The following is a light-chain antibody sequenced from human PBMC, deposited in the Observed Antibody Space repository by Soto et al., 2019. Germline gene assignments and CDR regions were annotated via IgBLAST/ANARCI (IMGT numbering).Light chain of an antibody. V-gene: IGLV2-14*01. J-gene: IGLJ1*01. CDR2: EVS. Sequence: TQPAFVSGSPGQSITISCTGTSSDVGGYNYVSWYQHPPGKAPKLMISEVSNRPSGVSNRFSGSKSGNTASLTISGLQAEDEADYYCSSYTSTSTRVFGTGTKVTVL. CDR1: SSDVGGYNY. CDR3: SSYTSTSTRV.